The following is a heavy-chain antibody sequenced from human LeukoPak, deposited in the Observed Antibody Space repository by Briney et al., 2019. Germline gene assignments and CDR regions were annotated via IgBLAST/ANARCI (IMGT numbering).Heavy chain of an antibody. CDR1: GFTFSSYS. CDR2: ISSSSSTI. D-gene: IGHD3-10*01. Sequence: GGSLRLSCAAPGFTFSSYSMNWVRQAPGKGLEWVSYISSSSSTIYYADSVKGRFTISRDNAKNSLYLQMNSLRDEDTAVYYCATTSMVRGVNRDYYYYGMDVWGQGTTVTVSS. V-gene: IGHV3-48*02. J-gene: IGHJ6*02. CDR3: ATTSMVRGVNRDYYYYGMDV.